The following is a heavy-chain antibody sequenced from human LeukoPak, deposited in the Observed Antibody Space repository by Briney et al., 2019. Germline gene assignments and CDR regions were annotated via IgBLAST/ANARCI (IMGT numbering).Heavy chain of an antibody. CDR3: ARHVIKADWFDP. J-gene: IGHJ5*02. CDR2: ICYSGSN. D-gene: IGHD3-10*01. CDR1: GGSITSTSYY. Sequence: SETLSLTCTVSGGSITSTSYYWGWIRQPPGKGLDWIRTICYSGSNYYNPSLKSRVTISEDTSTNHFSLQLSSVTAADTAVYYCARHVIKADWFDPWGQGTLVTVSS. V-gene: IGHV4-39*01.